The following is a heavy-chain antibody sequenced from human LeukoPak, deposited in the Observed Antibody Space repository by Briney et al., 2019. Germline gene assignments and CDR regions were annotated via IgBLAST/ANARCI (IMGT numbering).Heavy chain of an antibody. J-gene: IGHJ4*02. CDR3: ARDFFHGHCSGLTCFLLDS. Sequence: ASVKVSCKASGYTFTSYGISWVRQAPGQGLEWMGWNSANNGNTDYAQKFQGRLTMTTDTSTNTAYMELRSLRPDDTAVYYCARDFFHGHCSGLTCFLLDSWGQGSLVTVSS. CDR1: GYTFTSYG. D-gene: IGHD2-15*01. V-gene: IGHV1-18*01. CDR2: NSANNGNT.